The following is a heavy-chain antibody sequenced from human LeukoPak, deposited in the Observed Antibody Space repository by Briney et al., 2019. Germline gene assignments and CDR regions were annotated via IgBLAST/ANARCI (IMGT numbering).Heavy chain of an antibody. CDR1: GCSISSSSYY. CDR3: ARDYYDSSGRRGQNWFDP. Sequence: SETLSLTFTVSGCSISSSSYYWGWIRQPQGKGLEWIGYIYYSGSTNYNPSLKSRVTISVDTSKNQFSLKLSSVTAADTAVYYCARDYYDSSGRRGQNWFDPWGQGTLVTVSS. J-gene: IGHJ5*02. V-gene: IGHV4-61*01. D-gene: IGHD3-22*01. CDR2: IYYSGST.